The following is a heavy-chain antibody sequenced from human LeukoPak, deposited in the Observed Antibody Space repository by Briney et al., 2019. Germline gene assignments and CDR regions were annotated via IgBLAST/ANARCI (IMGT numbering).Heavy chain of an antibody. J-gene: IGHJ4*02. V-gene: IGHV3-30-3*01. D-gene: IGHD5-24*01. CDR2: ISYDGSNK. Sequence: GGSPRLSCAASGFTFSSYAMHWVRQAPGKGLEWVAVISYDGSNKYYADSVKGRFTISRDNSKNTLYLQMNSLRAEDTAVYYCASEIQPFFDYWGQGTLVTVSS. CDR3: ASEIQPFFDY. CDR1: GFTFSSYA.